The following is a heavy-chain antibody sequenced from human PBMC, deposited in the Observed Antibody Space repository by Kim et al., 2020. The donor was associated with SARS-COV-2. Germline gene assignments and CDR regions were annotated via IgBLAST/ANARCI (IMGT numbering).Heavy chain of an antibody. CDR1: GFTVSSNY. CDR3: ASGFWVRGPFYYYYGMDV. V-gene: IGHV3-66*02. CDR2: IYSGGST. Sequence: GGSLRLSCAASGFTVSSNYMSWVRQAPGKGLEWVSVIYSGGSTYYADSVKGRFTISRDNSKNTLYLQMNSLRAEDTAVYYCASGFWVRGPFYYYYGMDVWGQGTTVTVSS. D-gene: IGHD3-10*01. J-gene: IGHJ6*02.